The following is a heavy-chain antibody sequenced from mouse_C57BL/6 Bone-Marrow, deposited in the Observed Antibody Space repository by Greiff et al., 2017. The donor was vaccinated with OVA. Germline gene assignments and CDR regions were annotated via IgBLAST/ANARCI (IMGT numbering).Heavy chain of an antibody. D-gene: IGHD1-1*01. CDR1: GYTFTSYW. J-gene: IGHJ2*01. CDR2: IHPNSGST. Sequence: VQLQQPGAELVKPGASVKLSCKASGYTFTSYWMHWVKQRPGQGLAWIGMIHPNSGSTNYNEKFKSKATLTVDKSSSTAYMQLSSLTSEDSAVYYCARPDYYGSRDFDYWGQGTTLTVSS. CDR3: ARPDYYGSRDFDY. V-gene: IGHV1-64*01.